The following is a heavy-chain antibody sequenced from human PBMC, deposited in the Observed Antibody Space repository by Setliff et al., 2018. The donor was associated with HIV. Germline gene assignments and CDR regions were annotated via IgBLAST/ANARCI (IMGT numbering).Heavy chain of an antibody. CDR1: GDSIRSNNW. D-gene: IGHD2-2*01. J-gene: IGHJ3*02. Sequence: PSETLSLTCAVSGDSIRSNNWWTWVRQSPGKGPQWIGEISRLGTANYHPSLRSRVTISADQSKGQFSLRLTSVTAADTAVYYCGRDMHANINAVDIWGQGTLVTVSS. CDR3: GRDMHANINAVDI. CDR2: ISRLGTA. V-gene: IGHV4-4*02.